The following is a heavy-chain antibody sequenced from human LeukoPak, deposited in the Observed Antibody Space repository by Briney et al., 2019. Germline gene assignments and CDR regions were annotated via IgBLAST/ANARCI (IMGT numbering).Heavy chain of an antibody. J-gene: IGHJ4*02. CDR2: ISAYNGNT. D-gene: IGHD3-22*01. Sequence: ASVKVSCKASGYTFTSYGISWVRQAPGQGLEWMGWISAYNGNTNYAQKLQGRVTMTTDTSTSTAYMELRSLRSGDTAVYYCARVPPYDSSGYYYDNWGQGTLVTVSS. CDR3: ARVPPYDSSGYYYDN. V-gene: IGHV1-18*01. CDR1: GYTFTSYG.